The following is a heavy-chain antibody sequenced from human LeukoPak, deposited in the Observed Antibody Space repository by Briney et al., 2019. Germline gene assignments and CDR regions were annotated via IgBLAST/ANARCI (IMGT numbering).Heavy chain of an antibody. J-gene: IGHJ3*02. CDR1: GYSFTSYW. V-gene: IGHV5-51*01. Sequence: GESLKISCKGSGYSFTSYWIGWVRQMPGKGLEWMGIIYPGDSDTRYSPSFQGQVTISADKSISTAYLQWSSLKASDTAMYYCARSPAPLAAAGTGHAFDIWGQGTMVTVSS. D-gene: IGHD6-13*01. CDR2: IYPGDSDT. CDR3: ARSPAPLAAAGTGHAFDI.